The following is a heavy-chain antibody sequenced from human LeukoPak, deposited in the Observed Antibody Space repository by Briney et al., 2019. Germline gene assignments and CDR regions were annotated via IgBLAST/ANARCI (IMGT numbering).Heavy chain of an antibody. CDR2: ISGSGGST. V-gene: IGHV3-23*01. Sequence: GGSLRLSCAASGFTFSSYAMSWVRQAPGKGLEWVSAISGSGGSTYYADSVKGRFTISRDNSKNPLYLQMNSLRAEDTAVYYCAKDQRYCGGDCYSSFDYWGQGTLVTVSS. D-gene: IGHD2-21*02. CDR3: AKDQRYCGGDCYSSFDY. CDR1: GFTFSSYA. J-gene: IGHJ4*02.